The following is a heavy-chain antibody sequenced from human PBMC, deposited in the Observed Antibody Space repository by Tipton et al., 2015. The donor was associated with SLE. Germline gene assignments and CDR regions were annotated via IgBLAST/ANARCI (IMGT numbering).Heavy chain of an antibody. D-gene: IGHD3-16*02. CDR2: INHSGST. J-gene: IGHJ3*02. Sequence: TLSLTCAVYGGSFSGYYWSWIRQPPGKGLEWVWEINHSGSTNYNPSLKSRVTISVDTSKNQFSLKLSSVTAADTAVYYCARSNYDYIWGSYRASAAADAFDIWGQGTMVTVSS. V-gene: IGHV4-34*01. CDR3: ARSNYDYIWGSYRASAAADAFDI. CDR1: GGSFSGYY.